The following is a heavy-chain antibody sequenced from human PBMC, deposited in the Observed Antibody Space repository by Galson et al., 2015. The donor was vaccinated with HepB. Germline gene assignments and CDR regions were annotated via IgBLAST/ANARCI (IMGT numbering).Heavy chain of an antibody. CDR3: ARVGDTVVVDFDY. J-gene: IGHJ4*02. Sequence: SVKVSCKASGYTFTGYYMHWVRQAPGQGLEWMGWINPKGGGTNFAQKFRGRVTVTRDTSISAAYMELSRLRSDDTAVYYCARVGDTVVVDFDYWGQGTTVTVSS. CDR2: INPKGGGT. D-gene: IGHD5-18*01. CDR1: GYTFTGYY. V-gene: IGHV1-2*02.